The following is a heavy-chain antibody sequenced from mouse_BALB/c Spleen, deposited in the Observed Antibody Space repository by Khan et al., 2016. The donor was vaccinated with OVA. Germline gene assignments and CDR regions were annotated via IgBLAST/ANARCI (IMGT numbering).Heavy chain of an antibody. CDR2: FSNLAYSI. Sequence: EVQLVESGGGLVQPGGSRKLSCAASGSTFSDYGMAGVRRAPGKGPEWVAFFSNLAYSIYYVDTVTGRFTISRENAKNTLYLEMSSLRSEDTAMYYCARSWAMDYWGQGTSVTVSS. CDR1: GSTFSDYG. CDR3: ARSWAMDY. J-gene: IGHJ4*01. V-gene: IGHV5-15*02.